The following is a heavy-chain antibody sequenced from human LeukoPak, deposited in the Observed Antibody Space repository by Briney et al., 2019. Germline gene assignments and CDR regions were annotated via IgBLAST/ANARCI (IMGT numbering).Heavy chain of an antibody. V-gene: IGHV1-69*05. CDR1: GGTFSSYA. Sequence: ASVKVSCKASGGTFSSYAISWVRQAPGQGLEWMGGIIPIFGTANYAQKFQGRVTITRDTSASTAYMELSSLRSEDTAVCYCARSAYSSSSLVGAFDIWGQGTMVTVSS. J-gene: IGHJ3*02. CDR2: IIPIFGTA. CDR3: ARSAYSSSSLVGAFDI. D-gene: IGHD6-6*01.